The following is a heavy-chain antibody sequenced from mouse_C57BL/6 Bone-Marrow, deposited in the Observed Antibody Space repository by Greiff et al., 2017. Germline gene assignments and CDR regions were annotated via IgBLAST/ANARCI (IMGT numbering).Heavy chain of an antibody. CDR2: IYPRDGST. CDR1: GYTFTSYD. J-gene: IGHJ3*01. V-gene: IGHV1-85*01. Sequence: VKLVESGPELVKPGASVKLSCKASGYTFTSYDINWVKQRPGQGLEWIGWIYPRDGSTKYNEKVKGKATLTVDTSSSTAYMELHSLTSEDSAVYFCARGGFAYWGQGTLVTVSA. CDR3: ARGGFAY.